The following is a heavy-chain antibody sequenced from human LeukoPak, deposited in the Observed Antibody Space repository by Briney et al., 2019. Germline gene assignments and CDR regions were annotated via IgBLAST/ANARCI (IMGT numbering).Heavy chain of an antibody. V-gene: IGHV4-4*07. CDR2: IYTSGST. CDR3: ARLATQSYSSSWPTLYYYYYGMDV. J-gene: IGHJ6*02. CDR1: GGSISSYY. Sequence: SETLSLTCTVSGGSISSYYWSWIRQPAGKGLEWIGRIYTSGSTNYNPSLKSRVTMSVDTSKNQFSLRLSSVTAADTAAYYCARLATQSYSSSWPTLYYYYYGMDVWGQGTTVTVSS. D-gene: IGHD6-13*01.